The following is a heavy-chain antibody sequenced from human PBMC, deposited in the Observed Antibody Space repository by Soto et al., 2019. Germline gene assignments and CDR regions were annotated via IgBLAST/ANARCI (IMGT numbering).Heavy chain of an antibody. J-gene: IGHJ3*02. CDR2: INPILATA. CDR1: GGIFSSNI. Sequence: QVQLVQSGAEVKKPGSSVKVSCKASGGIFSSNIISWVRQAPGQGLEWVGRINPILATANYAQKFQGRITITADKSTNTAYMELSRLRSDDTAVYSCARASEDCTNGVCYKAAFDIWGQGTRVTVSS. D-gene: IGHD2-8*01. CDR3: ARASEDCTNGVCYKAAFDI. V-gene: IGHV1-69*08.